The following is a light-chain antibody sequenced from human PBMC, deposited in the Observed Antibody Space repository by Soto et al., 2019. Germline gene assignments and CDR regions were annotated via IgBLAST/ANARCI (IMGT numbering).Light chain of an antibody. CDR2: GAY. CDR1: QSVSSD. CDR3: QQYSNWAPIT. J-gene: IGKJ3*01. Sequence: EIVMTQSPATLSVSPGERATLSCRASQSVSSDLAWFQQTPGQAPRLLIYGAYTRATGIPARFSGSGSGTEFTLTISSLQSEDFAVYYCQQYSNWAPITFGPGTKVDIK. V-gene: IGKV3-15*01.